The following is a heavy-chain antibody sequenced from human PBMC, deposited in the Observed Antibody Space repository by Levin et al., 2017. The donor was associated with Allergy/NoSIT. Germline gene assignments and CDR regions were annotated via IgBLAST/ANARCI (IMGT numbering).Heavy chain of an antibody. J-gene: IGHJ4*02. Sequence: SSETLSLTCAVSGGSISTDNWWSWIRQPPGKGLEWIGEIYRIGDTNHNPSLRSRVTMSVDKSKNHLSLKLSSVTAADTAVYYCATVEGLFCSGVSCSYSFHYWGQGALVTVSS. CDR2: IYRIGDT. CDR3: ATVEGLFCSGVSCSYSFHY. CDR1: GGSISTDNW. V-gene: IGHV4-4*02. D-gene: IGHD3-9*01.